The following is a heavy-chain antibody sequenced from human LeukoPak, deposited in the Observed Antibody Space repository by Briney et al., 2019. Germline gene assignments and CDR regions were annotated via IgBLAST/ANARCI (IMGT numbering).Heavy chain of an antibody. V-gene: IGHV3-21*01. CDR2: ISSSSSYI. CDR3: AKGRVVVIYDAFDI. D-gene: IGHD3-22*01. CDR1: GFTFSSYS. J-gene: IGHJ3*02. Sequence: GGSLRLSCAASGFTFSSYSMNWVRQAPGKGLEWVSSISSSSSYIYYADSVKGRFTISRDNAKNSLYLQMNSLRAEDTAVYYCAKGRVVVIYDAFDIWGQGTMVTVSS.